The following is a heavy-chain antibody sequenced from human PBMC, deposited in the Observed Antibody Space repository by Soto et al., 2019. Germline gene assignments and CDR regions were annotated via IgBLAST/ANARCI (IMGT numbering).Heavy chain of an antibody. CDR2: IKSKTDGGTT. CDR1: GFTFSNAW. V-gene: IGHV3-15*01. J-gene: IGHJ4*02. Sequence: SLRLSCAASGFTFSNAWMSWVRQAPGKGLEWVGRIKSKTDGGTTDYAAPVKGRFTISRDDSKNTLYLQMNSLKTEDTAVYYCTGVMITFGGVIVSEPFDYWGQGTLVTVSS. CDR3: TGVMITFGGVIVSEPFDY. D-gene: IGHD3-16*02.